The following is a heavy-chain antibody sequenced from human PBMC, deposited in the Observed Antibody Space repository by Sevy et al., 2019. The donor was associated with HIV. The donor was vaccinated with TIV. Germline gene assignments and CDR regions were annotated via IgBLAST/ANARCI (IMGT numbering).Heavy chain of an antibody. CDR1: GVTLGDYD. Sequence: GGSLRLSCTVSGVTLGDYDMSWVRQAPGKGLEWLSYISTGGRTIYYIDSVKGRFTISRDNAKNSLHLQMNSLRDEDTAVYYCATTRRDDYNYYFEYWGQGTLVTVSS. CDR2: ISTGGRTI. D-gene: IGHD4-4*01. CDR3: ATTRRDDYNYYFEY. J-gene: IGHJ4*02. V-gene: IGHV3-48*03.